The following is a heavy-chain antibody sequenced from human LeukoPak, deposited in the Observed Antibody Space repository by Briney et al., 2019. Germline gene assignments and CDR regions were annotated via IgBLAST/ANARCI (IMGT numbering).Heavy chain of an antibody. CDR2: IRDDGDDQ. Sequence: PGGSLRLSCAASGFSFRNYGMYWVRQAPGKGLEWVSFIRDDGDDQYYADSVKGRFTISRDNSKNTLYLQMNSLRAEDTAVYYCAKDDLTASGTKGMDVWGQGTTVTVSS. CDR1: GFSFRNYG. CDR3: AKDDLTASGTKGMDV. J-gene: IGHJ6*02. D-gene: IGHD2-2*01. V-gene: IGHV3-30*02.